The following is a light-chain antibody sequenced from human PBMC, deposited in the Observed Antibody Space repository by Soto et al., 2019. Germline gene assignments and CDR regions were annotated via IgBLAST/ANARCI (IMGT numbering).Light chain of an antibody. J-gene: IGKJ1*01. V-gene: IGKV3-15*01. Sequence: EIVMTQSPATLSVSPGERATLSCRASQSVSSNLAWYQQKPGQAPRLLIYGASTRATGIPARFSGSGSGTEFILTIISLQSEDFAVYYCQQYNIWPFASWTFGQGAKVEIK. CDR3: QQYNIWPFASWT. CDR2: GAS. CDR1: QSVSSN.